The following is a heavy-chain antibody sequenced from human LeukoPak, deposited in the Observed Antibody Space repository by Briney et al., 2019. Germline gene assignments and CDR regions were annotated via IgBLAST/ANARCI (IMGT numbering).Heavy chain of an antibody. D-gene: IGHD6-6*01. CDR2: INHSGST. J-gene: IGHJ3*02. V-gene: IGHV4-34*01. CDR3: ARLRLGSSSLFDI. CDR1: GGSFSGYY. Sequence: SETLSLTCAVYGGSFSGYYWSWIRQPPGKGLEWIGEINHSGSTNYNPSLKSRVTISVDTSKNQFSLKLSSVTAADTAVYYCARLRLGSSSLFDIWAQGPMVTVSS.